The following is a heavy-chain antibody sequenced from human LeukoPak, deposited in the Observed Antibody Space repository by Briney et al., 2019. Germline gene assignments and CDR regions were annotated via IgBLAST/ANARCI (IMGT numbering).Heavy chain of an antibody. Sequence: PSETLSLTCAVYGGSFSGYYWSWIRQPPGKGLEWIGEINHGGSTNYNPSLKSRVTISVDTSKNQFSLKLSSVTAADTAVYYCARGIGCSGGSCYSYWYFDLWGRGTLVTVSS. V-gene: IGHV4-34*01. CDR3: ARGIGCSGGSCYSYWYFDL. J-gene: IGHJ2*01. D-gene: IGHD2-15*01. CDR2: INHGGST. CDR1: GGSFSGYY.